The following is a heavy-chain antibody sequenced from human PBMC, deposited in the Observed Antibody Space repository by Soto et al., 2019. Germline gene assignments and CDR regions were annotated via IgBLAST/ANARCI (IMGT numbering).Heavy chain of an antibody. J-gene: IGHJ6*02. V-gene: IGHV3-7*01. Sequence: PGGSLRLSCAASGFTFSSYWMSWVRQAPGKGLEWVANIKQDGSEKYYVDSVKGRFTISRDNAKNSLYLQMNSLRAEDTAVYYCARDDGVGRYYYDSRGGRYYYYGIDVWGQGTTVTVSS. CDR1: GFTFSSYW. CDR3: ARDDGVGRYYYDSRGGRYYYYGIDV. D-gene: IGHD3-22*01. CDR2: IKQDGSEK.